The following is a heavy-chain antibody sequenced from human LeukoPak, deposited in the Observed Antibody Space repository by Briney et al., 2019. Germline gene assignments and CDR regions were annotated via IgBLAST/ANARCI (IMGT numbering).Heavy chain of an antibody. V-gene: IGHV1-3*01. Sequence: GASVKVSCKASGYTFTSYAMHWVRQAPGQRLEWMGWINAGNGNTKYSQKFQGRVTITRDTSASTAYMELSSLRSEDTAVYYCARKSEWLPVYDMDVWGQGTTVTVSS. CDR2: INAGNGNT. J-gene: IGHJ6*02. CDR1: GYTFTSYA. D-gene: IGHD5-12*01. CDR3: ARKSEWLPVYDMDV.